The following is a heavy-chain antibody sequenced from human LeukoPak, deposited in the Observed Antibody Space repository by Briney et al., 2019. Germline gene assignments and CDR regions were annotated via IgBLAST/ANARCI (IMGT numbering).Heavy chain of an antibody. J-gene: IGHJ5*02. CDR2: IYYSGST. CDR3: ARGVNYYYYGSGSYQTSNNWFDP. CDR1: GGSISSSSYY. V-gene: IGHV4-39*07. Sequence: SSETLSLTCTVSGGSISSSSYYWGWIRQPPGKGLEWIGSIYYSGSTYYNPSLRSRVTISVDTSKNQFSLKLSSVTAADTAVYYCARGVNYYYYGSGSYQTSNNWFDPWGQGTLVTVSS. D-gene: IGHD3-10*01.